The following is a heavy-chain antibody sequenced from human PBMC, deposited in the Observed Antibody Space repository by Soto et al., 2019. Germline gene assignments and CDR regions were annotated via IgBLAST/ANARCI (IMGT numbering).Heavy chain of an antibody. CDR3: ANSLLLYRGSNYDC. J-gene: IGHJ4*02. Sequence: QVQLVESGGGMVQPGRSLRLSCAASGFSFSGYGMHWVRQAPGKGLEWVAVISYDGGNKYYAESVKGRFTISRDNSKNTLFHQMDSLTTKGTAVYYCANSLLLYRGSNYDCWAQGTLVTAPS. D-gene: IGHD1-26*01. CDR2: ISYDGGNK. CDR1: GFSFSGYG. V-gene: IGHV3-30*18.